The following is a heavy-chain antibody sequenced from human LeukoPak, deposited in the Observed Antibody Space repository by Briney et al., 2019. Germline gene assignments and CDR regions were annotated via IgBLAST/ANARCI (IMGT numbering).Heavy chain of an antibody. V-gene: IGHV1-2*02. D-gene: IGHD3-3*01. CDR1: GYTFTGYY. Sequence: GASVKVSCKASGYTFTGYYMHWVRQAPGRGLEWMGWINPNSGGTNYAQKFQGRVTMTRDTSISTAYMELSRLRSDDTAVYYCARAPPPLFLEWFHITGNWRLWFDPWGQGTLVTVSS. CDR2: INPNSGGT. J-gene: IGHJ5*02. CDR3: ARAPPPLFLEWFHITGNWRLWFDP.